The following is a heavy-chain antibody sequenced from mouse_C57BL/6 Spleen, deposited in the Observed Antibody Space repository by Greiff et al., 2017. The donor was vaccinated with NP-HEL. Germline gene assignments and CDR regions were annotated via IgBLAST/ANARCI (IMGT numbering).Heavy chain of an antibody. D-gene: IGHD1-1*01. CDR2: IRLKSDNYAT. Sequence: EVKLEESGGGLVQPGGSMKLSCVASGFTFSNYWMNWVRQSPEKGLEWVAQIRLKSDNYATHYAESVKGRFTISRDDSKSSVYLQMNNLRAEDTGIYYCSTTVVEGYWYFDVWGTGTTVTVSS. CDR1: GFTFSNYW. V-gene: IGHV6-3*01. CDR3: STTVVEGYWYFDV. J-gene: IGHJ1*03.